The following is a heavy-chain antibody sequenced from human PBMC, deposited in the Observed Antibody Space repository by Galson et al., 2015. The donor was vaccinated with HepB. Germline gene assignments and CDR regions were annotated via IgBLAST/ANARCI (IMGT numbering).Heavy chain of an antibody. CDR3: ARDGPSYYNDTSGYYVGY. V-gene: IGHV3-48*04. CDR2: ISSSSNTI. CDR1: GLTFSDYS. J-gene: IGHJ4*02. Sequence: SLRLSCAASGLTFSDYSMNWVRQAPGKGLEWVAYISSSSNTIYYADSVKGRFTISRDNAKKSLYLQMSSLRVEDTAVYYCARDGPSYYNDTSGYYVGYWGQGTLVTVSS. D-gene: IGHD3-22*01.